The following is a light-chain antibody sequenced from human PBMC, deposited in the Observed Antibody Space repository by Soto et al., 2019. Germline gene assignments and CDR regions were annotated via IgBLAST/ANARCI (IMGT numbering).Light chain of an antibody. V-gene: IGKV1-12*01. Sequence: DIQMTQSPSSVSASVGDRATITSRPSQGIFSWLACYQQKPGKAPKLXIYAASSLQSGVPSRFSGSGSGTDCTLTISSLQPEDFATYYCQQANSFPLTFGGGTKVDI. J-gene: IGKJ4*01. CDR1: QGIFSW. CDR2: AAS. CDR3: QQANSFPLT.